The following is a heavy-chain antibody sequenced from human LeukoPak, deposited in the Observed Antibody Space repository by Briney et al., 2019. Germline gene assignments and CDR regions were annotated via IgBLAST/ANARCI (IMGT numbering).Heavy chain of an antibody. J-gene: IGHJ5*02. D-gene: IGHD3-10*01. V-gene: IGHV4-34*01. CDR1: GGSLSNYY. CDR2: INHSGST. CDR3: ARGPASGSQFAWFDP. Sequence: SETLSLTCAVYGGSLSNYYWSWIRQPPGKGLEWIGEINHSGSTNYNPSLKSRVTISVDMSKNQFSLELSYVTAADTAVYYCARGPASGSQFAWFDPWGQGTLVTVSS.